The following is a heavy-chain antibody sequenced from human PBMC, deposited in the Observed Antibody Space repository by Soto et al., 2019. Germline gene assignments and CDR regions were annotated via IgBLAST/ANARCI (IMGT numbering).Heavy chain of an antibody. CDR1: GYTFTSYD. Sequence: QVQLVQSGAEVKKPGASVKVSCKASGYTFTSYDISWVRQAPGQGLEWMGWLSTYNGNTNYAQKLQGRVTMTTDTSTSTAYMEWRCLGSDDTAGYYCARGFGVAATRWWFVPWGQGTLVTVSS. CDR3: ARGFGVAATRWWFVP. CDR2: LSTYNGNT. J-gene: IGHJ5*02. D-gene: IGHD2-15*01. V-gene: IGHV1-18*01.